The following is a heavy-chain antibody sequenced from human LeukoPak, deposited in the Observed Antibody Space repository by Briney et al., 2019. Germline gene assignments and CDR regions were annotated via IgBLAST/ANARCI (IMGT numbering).Heavy chain of an antibody. Sequence: ASVKVSCKASGYIFSTYDISWVRQAPGQGLEWMGWISSSSGNTKYAQSFQGRVTMTTDTYTSTGYMELRSLTSDDTAVYYCARDTGTYCDFAYSGQPTLVTVSS. CDR2: ISSSSGNT. J-gene: IGHJ4*02. CDR3: ARDTGTYCDFAY. CDR1: GYIFSTYD. V-gene: IGHV1-18*01. D-gene: IGHD3-10*01.